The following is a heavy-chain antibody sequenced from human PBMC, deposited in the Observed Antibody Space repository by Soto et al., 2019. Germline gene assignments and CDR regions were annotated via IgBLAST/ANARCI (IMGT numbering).Heavy chain of an antibody. CDR3: ARDQVAVAGTPAFDY. Sequence: GGSLGLSCAAYGFTFSNDWMNWVRQAPGKGLEWVANIKHDGSEKYYVDSVKGRFTISRDNAKNSLYLQMNSLRAEDTALYYCARDQVAVAGTPAFDYWGQGTLVTVSS. CDR1: GFTFSNDW. CDR2: IKHDGSEK. D-gene: IGHD6-19*01. V-gene: IGHV3-7*01. J-gene: IGHJ4*02.